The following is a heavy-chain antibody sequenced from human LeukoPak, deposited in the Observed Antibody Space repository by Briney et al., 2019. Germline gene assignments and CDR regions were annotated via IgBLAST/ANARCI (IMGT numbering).Heavy chain of an antibody. CDR3: ARGIAAAGVFDY. Sequence: SETLSLTCTVSGGSITNYYWSWIRQPPGKGLEWIGYIYYSGSTNYNPSLKSRVTISVDTSKNQFSLKLSSVTAADTAVYYCARGIAAAGVFDYWGQGTLVTVSS. V-gene: IGHV4-59*01. CDR1: GGSITNYY. CDR2: IYYSGST. D-gene: IGHD6-13*01. J-gene: IGHJ4*02.